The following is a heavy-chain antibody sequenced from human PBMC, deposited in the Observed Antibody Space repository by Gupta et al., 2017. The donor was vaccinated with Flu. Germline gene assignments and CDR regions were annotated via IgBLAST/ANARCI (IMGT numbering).Heavy chain of an antibody. Sequence: GGNYWIWILQQPRKGLEWIGFIYYSRSTYYNPSLKGRFSVSVESENRFSLKLGSVTAADTAEYYCARGGSQTGDALDIWGRGAMVTVSS. J-gene: IGHJ3*02. D-gene: IGHD1-1*01. V-gene: IGHV4-31*02. CDR1: GGNY. CDR2: IYYSRST. CDR3: ARGGSQTGDALDI.